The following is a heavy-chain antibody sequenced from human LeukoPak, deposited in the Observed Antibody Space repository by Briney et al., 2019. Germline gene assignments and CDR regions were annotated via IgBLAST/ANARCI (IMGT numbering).Heavy chain of an antibody. D-gene: IGHD3-16*01. Sequence: PSETLSLTCTVSGGSISSSSYYWGWIRQPPGKGLEWIGSIYYSGTTYYNPSLKSRVTISVDTSKNQFSLKLSPVTAADTAVYYCARDLGAAWDFDYWGQGTLVTVSS. CDR2: IYYSGTT. CDR1: GGSISSSSYY. V-gene: IGHV4-39*07. CDR3: ARDLGAAWDFDY. J-gene: IGHJ4*02.